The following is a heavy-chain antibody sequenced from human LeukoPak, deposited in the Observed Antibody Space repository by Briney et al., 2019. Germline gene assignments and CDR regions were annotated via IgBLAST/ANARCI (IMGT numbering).Heavy chain of an antibody. Sequence: GGALRLSCAAPGFTFGNYAMSWVRQAPGKGLEWVSGIDGIGGSRAYADSVKGRFTISRDNAKNSLYLQMNSLRAEDTALYYCARDPCSAGSCYAGGFDYWGQGTLVTVSS. CDR2: IDGIGGSR. D-gene: IGHD2-15*01. CDR1: GFTFGNYA. V-gene: IGHV3-20*04. CDR3: ARDPCSAGSCYAGGFDY. J-gene: IGHJ4*02.